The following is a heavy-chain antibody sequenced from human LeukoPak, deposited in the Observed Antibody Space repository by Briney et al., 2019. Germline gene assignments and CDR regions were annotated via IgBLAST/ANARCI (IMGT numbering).Heavy chain of an antibody. CDR2: VSGGGGTT. CDR1: GFTFSSYA. Sequence: GGSLRLSCAASGFTFSSYAMSWVRQAPGKGLEWVSTVSGGGGTTYYADSVKGRFTISRDNSKNTLYLQMNSLRAEDTAVYYCARRRGYSGYDTLDYWGQGTLVAVSS. CDR3: ARRRGYSGYDTLDY. D-gene: IGHD5-12*01. J-gene: IGHJ4*02. V-gene: IGHV3-23*01.